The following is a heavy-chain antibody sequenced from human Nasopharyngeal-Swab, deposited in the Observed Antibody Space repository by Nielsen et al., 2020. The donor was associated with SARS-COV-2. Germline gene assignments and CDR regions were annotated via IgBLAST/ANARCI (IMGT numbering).Heavy chain of an antibody. CDR3: AKGDESSGIFDY. D-gene: IGHD3-22*01. CDR2: ISYTGGRT. Sequence: GESLKISCATSGFTFSSSAMIWVLQAPGQGLEWVVAISYTGGRTYYADSVKGRFTISRDNSNSTLYLQMISLRPEDTAIYYCAKGDESSGIFDYWGQGTLVTVSS. V-gene: IGHV3-23*01. CDR1: GFTFSSSA. J-gene: IGHJ4*02.